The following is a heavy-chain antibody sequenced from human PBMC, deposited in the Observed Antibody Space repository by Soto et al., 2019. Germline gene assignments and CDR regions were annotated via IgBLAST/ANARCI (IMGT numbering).Heavy chain of an antibody. Sequence: ASVKVSFKASCYMFVDYDVHLLLQSPVQGLELMGIINPKVGEAKHAQKFQGRVTMTMDTSTSTVYMELRSLTSEDTAVYYSARVHCGGDCRPGECFYYYGMDVRGTGHTVNVSS. J-gene: IGHJ6*04. CDR1: CYMFVDYD. CDR2: INPKVGEA. V-gene: IGHV1-46*01. CDR3: ARVHCGGDCRPGECFYYYGMDV. D-gene: IGHD2-21*01.